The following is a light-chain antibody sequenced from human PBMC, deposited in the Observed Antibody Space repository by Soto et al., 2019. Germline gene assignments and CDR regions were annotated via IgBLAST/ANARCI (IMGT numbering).Light chain of an antibody. J-gene: IGLJ2*01. Sequence: QSVLTQPASVSGSPGQSITISCTGTSSDVGAYKYVSWYQQHPGKAPKLIIYEVSDRPSGVSPRFSGSKSGNTASLTISGLQAEDEAHYYCSSYTTSSTVLFGGGTKLTVL. V-gene: IGLV2-14*01. CDR2: EVS. CDR1: SSDVGAYKY. CDR3: SSYTTSSTVL.